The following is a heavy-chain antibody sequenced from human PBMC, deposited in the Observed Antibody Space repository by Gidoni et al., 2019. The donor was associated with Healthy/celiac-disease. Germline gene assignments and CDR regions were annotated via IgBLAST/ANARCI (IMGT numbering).Heavy chain of an antibody. CDR2: ISWNSGSI. Sequence: EVQLVESGGGLVQPGRSLRLSCAASGFTFDDYAMHWVGQAPGKGLEWVSGISWNSGSIGYADSVKGRFTISRDNAKNSLYLQMNSLRAEDTALYYCARRRDGMDVWGQGTTVTVSS. V-gene: IGHV3-9*01. D-gene: IGHD3-10*01. J-gene: IGHJ6*02. CDR1: GFTFDDYA. CDR3: ARRRDGMDV.